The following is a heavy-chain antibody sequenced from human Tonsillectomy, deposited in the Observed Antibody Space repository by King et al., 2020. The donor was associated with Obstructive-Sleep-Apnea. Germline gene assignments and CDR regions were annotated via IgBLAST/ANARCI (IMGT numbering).Heavy chain of an antibody. D-gene: IGHD2-15*01. V-gene: IGHV3-30*04. CDR1: TFTFSNYA. CDR2: ISDDGSNK. CDR3: ARDPLSSSGGSCFDY. J-gene: IGHJ4*02. Sequence: VQLVESGGGVVQPGRSLRLSCAASTFTFSNYAMHWVRQAPGKGLEWGAVISDDGSNKNYADSVKGRFTISRDNSKNTLYLQMNSLRAEDTAVFYCARDPLSSSGGSCFDYWGQGTLVTVSS.